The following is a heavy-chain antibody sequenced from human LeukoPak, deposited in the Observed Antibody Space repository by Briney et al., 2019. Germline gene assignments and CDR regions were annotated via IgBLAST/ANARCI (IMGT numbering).Heavy chain of an antibody. CDR3: AKNVRYTQLRYFDY. V-gene: IGHV3-9*01. CDR2: ISWNSGSI. CDR1: AFTIVDYA. J-gene: IGHJ4*02. Sequence: PGRSLRLSCAASAFTIVDYAMHWVRQAPGKGLEWVSGISWNSGSIGYADSVKGRFTISRDNAKNSLYLLMNSLRAEDTALYYCAKNVRYTQLRYFDYWGQGTLVTVSS. D-gene: IGHD3-16*02.